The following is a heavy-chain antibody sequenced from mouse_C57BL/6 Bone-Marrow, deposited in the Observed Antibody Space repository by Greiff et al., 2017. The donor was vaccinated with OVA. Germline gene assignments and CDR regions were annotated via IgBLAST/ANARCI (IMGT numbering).Heavy chain of an antibody. CDR2: IYPGSGST. Sequence: QVQLQQPGAELVKPGASVKMSCKASGYTFTSYWITWVKQRPGQGLEWIGDIYPGSGSTNYNEKFKSKATLTVDTSSITAYMQLSSLPSEDSAIYYCARWPPGAFDVWGTGTTVTVSS. CDR1: GYTFTSYW. CDR3: ARWPPGAFDV. J-gene: IGHJ1*03. V-gene: IGHV1-55*01.